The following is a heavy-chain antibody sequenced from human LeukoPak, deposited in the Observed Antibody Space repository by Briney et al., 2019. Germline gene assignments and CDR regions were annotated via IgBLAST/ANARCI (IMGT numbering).Heavy chain of an antibody. CDR1: GYTFTSYD. J-gene: IGHJ5*02. V-gene: IGHV1-8*01. CDR3: ARVESVAGTGWFDP. Sequence: VSVKVSCKASGYTFTSYDINWVRQATGQGLEWMGWMNPNSGNTGYAQKFQGRVTMTRNTSISTAYMELSSLRSEDTAVYYCARVESVAGTGWFDPWGQGTLVTVSP. CDR2: MNPNSGNT. D-gene: IGHD6-19*01.